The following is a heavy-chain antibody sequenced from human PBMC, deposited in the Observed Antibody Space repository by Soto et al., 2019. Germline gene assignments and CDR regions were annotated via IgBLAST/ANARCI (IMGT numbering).Heavy chain of an antibody. CDR3: AKKREQVPSATQASDI. CDR2: ISGDGGIV. V-gene: IGHV3-30*18. Sequence: QVQLVESGGGVVQPGSSLRLSCEASGFTFSRYAMHWVRQAPGKGLDWVAVISGDGGIVYHADSVKGRFAISRDNSKNTLYLQMNSLRAEDAAIYYCAKKREQVPSATQASDIWGQGTLVTVSS. D-gene: IGHD1-1*01. J-gene: IGHJ3*02. CDR1: GFTFSRYA.